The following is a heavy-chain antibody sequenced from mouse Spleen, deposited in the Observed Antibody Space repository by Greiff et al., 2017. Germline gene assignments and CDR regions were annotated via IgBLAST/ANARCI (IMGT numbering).Heavy chain of an antibody. V-gene: IGHV5-9*04. D-gene: IGHD1-1*01. CDR3: ARQRTVLAAMDY. J-gene: IGHJ4*01. CDR1: GFTFSSYA. CDR2: ISSGGGNT. Sequence: EVKLVESGGGLVKLGGSLKLSCAASGFTFSSYAMSWVRQTPEKRLEWVATISSGGGNTYYPDSVKGRFTISRDNAKNTLYLQMSSLKSEDTAMYYCARQRTVLAAMDYWGQGTSVTVSS.